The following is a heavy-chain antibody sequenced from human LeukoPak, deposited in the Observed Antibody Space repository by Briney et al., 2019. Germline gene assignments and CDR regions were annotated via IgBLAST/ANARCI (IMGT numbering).Heavy chain of an antibody. Sequence: PSETLSLTCTVSGGSIISGDFYWIWIRQPPGKGLEWIGYIYYSGSTYYNPSLKSLITISVDTSKNQFSLKLGSVTAADTAVYYCARGDWSSSIDYWGQGTLVTVSS. CDR3: ARGDWSSSIDY. CDR2: IYYSGST. D-gene: IGHD6-6*01. J-gene: IGHJ4*02. V-gene: IGHV4-30-4*01. CDR1: GGSIISGDFY.